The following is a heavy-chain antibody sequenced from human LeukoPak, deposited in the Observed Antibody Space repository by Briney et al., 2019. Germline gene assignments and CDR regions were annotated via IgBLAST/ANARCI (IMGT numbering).Heavy chain of an antibody. V-gene: IGHV5-51*01. J-gene: IGHJ4*02. CDR2: IYPGDSDA. D-gene: IGHD4/OR15-4a*01. CDR3: ARHIGLTTRYLDY. CDR1: GYTFTNYW. Sequence: GESLKISCKSSGYTFTNYWIGWVRQMPGKGLEWMGIIYPGDSDARYSPSFQGHVTISADKSITTAYLQWSSLKASDTAMYYCARHIGLTTRYLDYWGQGTLVTDSS.